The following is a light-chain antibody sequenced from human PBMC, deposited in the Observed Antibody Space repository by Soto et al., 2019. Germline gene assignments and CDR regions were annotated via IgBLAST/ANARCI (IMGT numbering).Light chain of an antibody. Sequence: EIVMTQSPATLSVSPGERATLSCRASQSVNSNLAWYRQKPGQAPRLLISDASSRATGIPDRFSGSGSGTDFTLTISRLEPEDFAVYYCQQYGSSPTFGGGTKVEIK. CDR3: QQYGSSPT. V-gene: IGKV3-20*01. CDR2: DAS. CDR1: QSVNSN. J-gene: IGKJ4*01.